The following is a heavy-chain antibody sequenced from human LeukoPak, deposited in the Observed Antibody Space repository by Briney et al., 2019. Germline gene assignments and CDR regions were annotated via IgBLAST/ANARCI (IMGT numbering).Heavy chain of an antibody. CDR1: GYTFTGYY. CDR2: INPNRGGT. V-gene: IGHV1-2*02. J-gene: IGHJ6*02. Sequence: GASVKVSCKASGYTFTGYYMHWVRQAPGQGLEWMGWINPNRGGTNYAQKFQGRVTMTRDTSISTAYMELSRLRSDDTAVYYCATPPEDYGDYYYYGMDVWGQGTTVTVSS. D-gene: IGHD4-17*01. CDR3: ATPPEDYGDYYYYGMDV.